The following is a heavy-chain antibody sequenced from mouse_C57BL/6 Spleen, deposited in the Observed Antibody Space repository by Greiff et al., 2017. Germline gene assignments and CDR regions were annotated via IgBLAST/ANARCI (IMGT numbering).Heavy chain of an antibody. J-gene: IGHJ2*01. Sequence: EVKLMESGGGLVQPGGSLKLSCAASGFTFSDYYMYWVRQTPEKRLEWVAYISNGGGSTYYPDTVKGRFTISRDNAKNTLYLQMSRLKSEDTAMYYCARGGLRSDFDYWGQGTTLTVSS. CDR3: ARGGLRSDFDY. V-gene: IGHV5-12*01. CDR1: GFTFSDYY. CDR2: ISNGGGST. D-gene: IGHD1-1*01.